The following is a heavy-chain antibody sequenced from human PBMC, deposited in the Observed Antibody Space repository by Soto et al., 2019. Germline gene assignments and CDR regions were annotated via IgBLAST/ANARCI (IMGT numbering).Heavy chain of an antibody. V-gene: IGHV1-18*01. J-gene: IGHJ4*02. CDR2: ISAYNGNT. D-gene: IGHD3-16*01. Sequence: QVQLVQSGAEVKKPGASVKVSCKASGYTFTSYGISWVRQAPGQGLEWMGWISAYNGNTTYAQKIQGRATMTTETSTSTAYMELRRLRSDATAVYYCARDAGVSGELYYWGQGTLVTVSS. CDR3: ARDAGVSGELYY. CDR1: GYTFTSYG.